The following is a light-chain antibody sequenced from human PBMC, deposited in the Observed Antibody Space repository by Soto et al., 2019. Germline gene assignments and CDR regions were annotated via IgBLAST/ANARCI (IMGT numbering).Light chain of an antibody. J-gene: IGLJ1*01. CDR2: DTS. Sequence: QAVVTQEPSLTVSPGGTVTLTCASSTGPVTSGHYPYWFQQKPGQGPRTLISDTSNKHSWTPVRFSGSLLGGKAALTLSGAQPEDEAEYYCLLSFNGIDVFGTGTKLTVL. CDR1: TGPVTSGHY. CDR3: LLSFNGIDV. V-gene: IGLV7-46*01.